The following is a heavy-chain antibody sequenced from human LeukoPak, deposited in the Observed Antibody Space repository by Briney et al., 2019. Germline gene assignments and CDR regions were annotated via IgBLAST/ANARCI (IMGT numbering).Heavy chain of an antibody. CDR1: GDSISDGDYY. CDR3: ARGAVVPAAIRILGPYNWFDP. V-gene: IGHV4-30-4*01. J-gene: IGHJ5*02. CDR2: IYYSGGT. Sequence: SETLSLTCTVSGDSISDGDYYWSWIRQPPGKGLEWLGYIYYSGGTYYNPSLKSRLTISVDTSRNQFSLKLSSVTAADTAVYYCARGAVVPAAIRILGPYNWFDPWGQGTLVTVSS. D-gene: IGHD2-2*02.